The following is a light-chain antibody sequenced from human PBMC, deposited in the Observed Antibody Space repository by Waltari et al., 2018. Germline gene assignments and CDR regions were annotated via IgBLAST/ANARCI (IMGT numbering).Light chain of an antibody. CDR2: DNN. CDR3: ATWDNSLTDVV. V-gene: IGLV1-51*01. Sequence: QSVLTQPPSVSAAPGQKVTISCSGSSSNIGNYYVSWYHQLPGAAPKLLIYDNNKRPSGSPDRCSASKSGTSATLVITGLQIGDEADYYCATWDNSLTDVVFGGGTKLTVL. CDR1: SSNIGNYY. J-gene: IGLJ3*02.